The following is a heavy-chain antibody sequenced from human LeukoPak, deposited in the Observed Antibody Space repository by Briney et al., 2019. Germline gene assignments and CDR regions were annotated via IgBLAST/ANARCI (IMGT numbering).Heavy chain of an antibody. V-gene: IGHV4-34*01. J-gene: IGHJ6*03. CDR1: GGSFSGYY. CDR3: AYSFYFYYMDV. D-gene: IGHD2-15*01. CDR2: INHSGST. Sequence: PSETLSLTCAVYGGSFSGYYWSWIRQPPGKGLEWIGEINHSGSTNYNPSLKSRVTISVDTSKNQFFLKLSSVTAADTAVYYCAYSFYFYYMDVWGKGTTVTVSS.